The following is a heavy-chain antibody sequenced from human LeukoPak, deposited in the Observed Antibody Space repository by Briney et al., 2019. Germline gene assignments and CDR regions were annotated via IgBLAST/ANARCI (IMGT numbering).Heavy chain of an antibody. CDR1: GYTLTDYY. J-gene: IGHJ4*02. D-gene: IGHD4-11*01. CDR3: ARAHMTTVTLGDY. Sequence: ASVKVSCKASGYTLTDYYIHWVRQAPGQGLERMGWINPNSGVTNYAQKFQGRVTLTRDTPISTAYMEVSRLRSDDTAVYYCARAHMTTVTLGDYWGQGSLVTVSS. V-gene: IGHV1-2*02. CDR2: INPNSGVT.